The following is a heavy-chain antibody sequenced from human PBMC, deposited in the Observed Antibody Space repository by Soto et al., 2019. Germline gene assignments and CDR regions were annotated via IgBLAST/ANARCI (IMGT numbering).Heavy chain of an antibody. Sequence: QVQLVESGGGVVQPGRSLRLSCAASGFTFSSYGMHWVRQAPGKGLEWVAVIWYDGSNKYYADSVKGRFTISRDNSKNTLYLQMNSLIAEDTAVYYRARDPVLYGSGSSFDFWGQGTLVTVSS. D-gene: IGHD3-10*01. V-gene: IGHV3-33*01. CDR2: IWYDGSNK. CDR1: GFTFSSYG. CDR3: ARDPVLYGSGSSFDF. J-gene: IGHJ4*02.